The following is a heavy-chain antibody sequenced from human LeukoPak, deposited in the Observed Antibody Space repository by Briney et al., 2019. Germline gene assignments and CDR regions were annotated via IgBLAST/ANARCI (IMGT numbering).Heavy chain of an antibody. CDR2: IWYDGSNK. CDR3: ARDLRDTAMAAAYDY. V-gene: IGHV3-33*01. J-gene: IGHJ4*02. D-gene: IGHD5-18*01. Sequence: GGSLRLSCAASGFTFSSYVMHWVRQAPGKGLEWVAVIWYDGSNKYYADSVKGRFTISRDNSKNTLYLQMNSLRAEDTAVYYCARDLRDTAMAAAYDYWGQGTLVTVSS. CDR1: GFTFSSYV.